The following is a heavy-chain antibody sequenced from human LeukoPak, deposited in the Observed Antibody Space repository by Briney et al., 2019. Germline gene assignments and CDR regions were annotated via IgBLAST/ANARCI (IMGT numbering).Heavy chain of an antibody. CDR1: GYTFTSYD. D-gene: IGHD6-19*01. V-gene: IGHV1-8*01. CDR3: AGGLGGAVAGTWGYYYYYGMDV. Sequence: ASVKVSCKASGYTFTSYDINWVRQATGQGLEWMGWMNPNSGNTGYAQKFQGRVTMTRNTSISTAYMELSSLRSEDTAVYYCAGGLGGAVAGTWGYYYYYGMDVWGQGTTVTVSS. CDR2: MNPNSGNT. J-gene: IGHJ6*02.